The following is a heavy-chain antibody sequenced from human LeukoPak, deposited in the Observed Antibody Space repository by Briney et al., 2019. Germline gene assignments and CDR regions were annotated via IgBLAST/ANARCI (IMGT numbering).Heavy chain of an antibody. CDR1: GGSITSNY. V-gene: IGHV4-59*08. J-gene: IGHJ4*02. CDR3: ATSGKYHVYYFDY. D-gene: IGHD1-1*01. Sequence: PSETLSLTYTVSGGSITSNYWNWIRQSPGKGLEWIGYRSYSGVTNYNPSLKSRVTISVDTSKNQVSLKLTSVTAADTAVYYCATSGKYHVYYFDYWGQGTLVTVSS. CDR2: RSYSGVT.